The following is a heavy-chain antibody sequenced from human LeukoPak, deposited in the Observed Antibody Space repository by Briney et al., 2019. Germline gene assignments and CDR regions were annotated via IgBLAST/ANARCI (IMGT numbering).Heavy chain of an antibody. D-gene: IGHD3-16*01. V-gene: IGHV3-33*01. Sequence: PGRSLRLSCAASGFTFSDYGMHWVRQAPGKGLEWVAVIWYDGSNKYYADSVKGRFTISRDNAKNTLYLQMNSLRAEDTAVYYCARGGRGFDYWGQGTLVTVSS. CDR1: GFTFSDYG. CDR2: IWYDGSNK. CDR3: ARGGRGFDY. J-gene: IGHJ4*02.